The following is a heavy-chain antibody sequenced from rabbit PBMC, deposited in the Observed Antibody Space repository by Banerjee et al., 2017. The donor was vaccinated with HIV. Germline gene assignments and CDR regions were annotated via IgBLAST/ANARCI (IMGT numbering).Heavy chain of an antibody. Sequence: EESGGDLVKPEGSLTLTCTASGFSFSSSYWICWVRQAPGKGLEYIGCINSGSGSTYYASWAKGRSTISKTSSTTVTLQMTSLTAADTATYFCARDVAISDYYNLWGQGTLVTVS. CDR1: GFSFSSSYW. CDR3: ARDVAISDYYNL. V-gene: IGHV1S45*01. D-gene: IGHD1-1*01. J-gene: IGHJ4*01. CDR2: INSGSGST.